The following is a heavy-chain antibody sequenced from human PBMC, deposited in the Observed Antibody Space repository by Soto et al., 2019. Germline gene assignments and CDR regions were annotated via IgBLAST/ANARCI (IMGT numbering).Heavy chain of an antibody. D-gene: IGHD5-18*01. CDR2: IIPIFGTA. Sequence: SVKVSCKASGGTFSSYAISWVRQAPGQGLEWMGGIIPIFGTANYAQKFQGRVTMTADESTSTAYMELSSLRSEDTAVYYCATDDVDTAMVKVYWGQGTLVTVSS. CDR1: GGTFSSYA. J-gene: IGHJ4*02. V-gene: IGHV1-69*13. CDR3: ATDDVDTAMVKVY.